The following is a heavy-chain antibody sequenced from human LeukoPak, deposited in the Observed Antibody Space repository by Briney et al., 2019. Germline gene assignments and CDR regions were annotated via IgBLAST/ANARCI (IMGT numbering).Heavy chain of an antibody. CDR3: ARRIVGPSSGGDY. J-gene: IGHJ4*02. D-gene: IGHD1-26*01. Sequence: PGGSLRLSCAASGFTFSSFWMRWVRQAPGKGLELVANIKQDGSEKYYVDSVQGRFTISRDNAKTSLSLQMNSLRVEDTAVYYCARRIVGPSSGGDYWGQGTPVTISS. CDR2: IKQDGSEK. V-gene: IGHV3-7*01. CDR1: GFTFSSFW.